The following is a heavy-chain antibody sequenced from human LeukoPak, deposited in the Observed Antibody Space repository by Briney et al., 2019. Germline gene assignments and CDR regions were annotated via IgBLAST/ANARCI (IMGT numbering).Heavy chain of an antibody. CDR1: GVTFSIYS. D-gene: IGHD6-13*01. V-gene: IGHV3-21*01. Sequence: GGSLRLSCAPSGVTFSIYSMTWLRQAPGKGLEWVSSISSGCGDIYYTDSVKGRFTISRDNAKNSVYLEMNSLRAEDTAVYYCARGLSSSWQYFDYWGQGTLVTVSS. J-gene: IGHJ4*02. CDR2: ISSGCGDI. CDR3: ARGLSSSWQYFDY.